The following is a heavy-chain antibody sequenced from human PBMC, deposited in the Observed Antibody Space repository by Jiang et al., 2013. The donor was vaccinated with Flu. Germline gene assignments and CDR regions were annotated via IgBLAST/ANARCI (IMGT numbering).Heavy chain of an antibody. Sequence: QSGSELKEPGASVKVSCKASGYSFTNYAMGWVRQAPGQGLAWMGWINTDTRNPAYAQGFTGRFVFSLDTSVSTAFLQISSLTAEDTAVYYCARVLGRCSTTSCYAAYWGQGTLVTVSS. CDR3: ARVLGRCSTTSCYAAY. J-gene: IGHJ4*02. CDR1: GYSFTNYA. D-gene: IGHD2-2*01. V-gene: IGHV7-4-1*02. CDR2: INTDTRNP.